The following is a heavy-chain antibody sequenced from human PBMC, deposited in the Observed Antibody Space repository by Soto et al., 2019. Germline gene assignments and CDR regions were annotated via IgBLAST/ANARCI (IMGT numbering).Heavy chain of an antibody. J-gene: IGHJ6*02. Sequence: PGGSLRLSCAASGFTFSSYAMSWVRQAPGKGLEWVSAISGSGGSTYYADSVKGRFTISRDNSKNTLYLQMNSLRAEDTAVYYCAKDLRPPLPWEAAGHYYYYYGMDVWGQGTTVTVSS. CDR2: ISGSGGST. CDR3: AKDLRPPLPWEAAGHYYYYYGMDV. V-gene: IGHV3-23*01. CDR1: GFTFSSYA. D-gene: IGHD6-13*01.